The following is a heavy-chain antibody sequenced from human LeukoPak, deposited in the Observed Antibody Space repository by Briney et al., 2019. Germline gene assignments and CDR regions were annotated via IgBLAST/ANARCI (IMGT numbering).Heavy chain of an antibody. Sequence: GGSLRPSCAASGFTFSSYGMHWVRQAPGKGLEWVAVIWYDGSNKYYADSVKGRFTISRDNSKNTLYLQMNSLRAEDTAVYYCARDRIAAAGTLKNWFDPWGQGTLVTVSS. D-gene: IGHD6-13*01. CDR2: IWYDGSNK. CDR3: ARDRIAAAGTLKNWFDP. J-gene: IGHJ5*02. V-gene: IGHV3-33*01. CDR1: GFTFSSYG.